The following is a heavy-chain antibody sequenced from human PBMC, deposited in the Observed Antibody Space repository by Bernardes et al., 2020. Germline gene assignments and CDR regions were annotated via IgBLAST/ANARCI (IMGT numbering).Heavy chain of an antibody. J-gene: IGHJ4*02. Sequence: SETLSLTCTVSGGSISSSSYYWGWIRQPPGKGLEWSGSIYYSGSTYYNPSLKSRVTISVDTSKNQFYLKLSSVTAADTAVYYCARRGQWLSPFDYWGQGTLVTVSS. CDR1: GGSISSSSYY. CDR2: IYYSGST. CDR3: ARRGQWLSPFDY. D-gene: IGHD6-19*01. V-gene: IGHV4-39*01.